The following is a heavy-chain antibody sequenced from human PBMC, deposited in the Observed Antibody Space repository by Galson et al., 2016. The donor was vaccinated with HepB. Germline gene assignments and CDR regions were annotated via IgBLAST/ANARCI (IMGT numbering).Heavy chain of an antibody. CDR3: ARPNGVQPWPPPAFDI. Sequence: QSGAEVKKPGESLKISCKGSGYSFSNFWIGWVRQMPGKGLEWMGFFYLDDSDTRYNQSLQGQFTMAADKSISPAYLQWSSLKASDTAMYYGARPNGVQPWPPPAFDIWGQGTMVTVSS. D-gene: IGHD2-8*01. CDR2: FYLDDSDT. CDR1: GYSFSNFW. V-gene: IGHV5-51*01. J-gene: IGHJ3*02.